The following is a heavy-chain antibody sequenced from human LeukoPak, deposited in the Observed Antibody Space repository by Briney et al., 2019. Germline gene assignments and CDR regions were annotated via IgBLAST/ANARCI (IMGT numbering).Heavy chain of an antibody. D-gene: IGHD6-19*01. Sequence: PGGSLRLSCAASGFTFSDYYMSWIRQAPGKGLEWVSYISSSGSTIYYADSVKGRFTISRDNDKNSLYLQMNSLRVEDTAVYYCASVPTHSSGWYVLDYWGQGTLVTVSS. J-gene: IGHJ4*02. CDR1: GFTFSDYY. CDR3: ASVPTHSSGWYVLDY. CDR2: ISSSGSTI. V-gene: IGHV3-11*04.